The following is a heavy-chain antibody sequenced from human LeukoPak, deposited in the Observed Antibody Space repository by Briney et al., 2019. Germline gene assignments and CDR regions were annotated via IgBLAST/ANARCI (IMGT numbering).Heavy chain of an antibody. J-gene: IGHJ6*03. CDR1: GYTFISYG. CDR2: ISTYNGNT. Sequence: ASVKVSCKASGYTFISYGISWVRQAPGQGLEWMGWISTYNGNTNYVQKLQGRVTMTTDTSTSTDYMELRSLRSDDTAMYYCARGAESEYQLLIYYYYYMDVWGKGTTVTVSS. CDR3: ARGAESEYQLLIYYYYYMDV. D-gene: IGHD2-2*01. V-gene: IGHV1-18*01.